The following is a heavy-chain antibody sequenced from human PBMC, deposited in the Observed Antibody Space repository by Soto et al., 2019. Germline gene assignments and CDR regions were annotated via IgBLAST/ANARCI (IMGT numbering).Heavy chain of an antibody. CDR3: AGEYNWNDPDYYYYGMDV. Sequence: SETLSLTCTVSGGSISSSSYYWGWIRQPPGKGLEWIGSIYYSGSTYYNPSLKSRVTISVDTSKNQFSLKLSSVTAADTAVYYCAGEYNWNDPDYYYYGMDVWGQGTTVTVSS. CDR2: IYYSGST. J-gene: IGHJ6*02. D-gene: IGHD1-1*01. V-gene: IGHV4-39*02. CDR1: GGSISSSSYY.